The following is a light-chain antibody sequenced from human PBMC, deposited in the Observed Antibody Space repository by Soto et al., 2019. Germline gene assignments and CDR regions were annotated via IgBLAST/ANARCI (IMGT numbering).Light chain of an antibody. V-gene: IGLV1-40*01. CDR1: SSNIGAGSD. CDR3: QSFDISLTGRV. Sequence: QSVLTQPPSVSGAPGQRVTISCTGSSSNIGAGSDVHWYQQLPGTAPKLLIYGNTNRPSGVPDRFSGSKSGTSASLAITGLQAEDEADYYCQSFDISLTGRVFGGGTQVTVL. J-gene: IGLJ2*01. CDR2: GNT.